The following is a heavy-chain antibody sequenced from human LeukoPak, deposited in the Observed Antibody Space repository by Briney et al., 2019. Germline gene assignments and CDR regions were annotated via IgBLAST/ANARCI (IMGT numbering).Heavy chain of an antibody. CDR3: ARSSSGYDYDFDY. V-gene: IGHV1-69*02. CDR1: GGTFSSYT. D-gene: IGHD5-12*01. Sequence: ASVKVSCKASGGTFSSYTISWVRQAPGQGLEWMGRIIPILGIANYAQKFQGRVTITADKSTSTAYMELSSLRSEDTAVYYCARSSSGYDYDFDYWGQGTLVTVSS. CDR2: IIPILGIA. J-gene: IGHJ4*02.